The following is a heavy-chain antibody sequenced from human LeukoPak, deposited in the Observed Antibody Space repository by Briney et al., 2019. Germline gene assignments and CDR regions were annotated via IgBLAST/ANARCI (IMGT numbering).Heavy chain of an antibody. D-gene: IGHD4-23*01. CDR3: AKDGGGMSHWFDS. Sequence: PGRSLRLSCAASGFTFDDYAMHWVRQAPGKGLEWVSGISWNSGSIGYADSVKGRFTISRDNAKNSLYLQMNSLRAEDTALYYCAKDGGGMSHWFDSWGQGTLVTVSS. V-gene: IGHV3-9*01. CDR1: GFTFDDYA. CDR2: ISWNSGSI. J-gene: IGHJ5*01.